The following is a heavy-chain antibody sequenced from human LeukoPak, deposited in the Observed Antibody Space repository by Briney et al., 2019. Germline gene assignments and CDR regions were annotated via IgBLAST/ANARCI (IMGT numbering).Heavy chain of an antibody. D-gene: IGHD6-13*01. Sequence: GGSLRLSCAASGFTVSSHYMSWVRQAPGKGLEWVSIIYSRGSIYYADSVKGRFTISRDNAKNTLYLQMNSLRAEDTAVYYCAKRISYRNIAAADPLPYYPFQHWGQGPLVTVSS. CDR2: IYSRGSI. J-gene: IGHJ1*01. CDR1: GFTVSSHY. V-gene: IGHV3-66*02. CDR3: AKRISYRNIAAADPLPYYPFQH.